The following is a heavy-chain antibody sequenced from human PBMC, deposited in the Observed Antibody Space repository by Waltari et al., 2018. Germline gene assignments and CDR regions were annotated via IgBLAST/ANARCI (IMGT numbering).Heavy chain of an antibody. CDR1: GFTFSSYS. CDR2: ISSSSITI. CDR3: ARDPPQGMDV. J-gene: IGHJ6*02. Sequence: EVQLVESGGGLVQPGGSLRLSCAASGFTFSSYSMNWVRQAPGKGLEWVSNISSSSITIYYADVVKGRFTISRDNAKNSLYLQMNSLRAEDTAVYYCARDPPQGMDVWGQGTTVTVSS. V-gene: IGHV3-48*01.